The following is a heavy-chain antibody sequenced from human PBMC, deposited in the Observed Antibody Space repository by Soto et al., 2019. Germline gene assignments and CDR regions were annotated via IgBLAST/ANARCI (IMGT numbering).Heavy chain of an antibody. CDR3: ARAGGSYYRFRPLLYFDY. V-gene: IGHV4-59*01. J-gene: IGHJ4*02. D-gene: IGHD1-26*01. CDR1: GGSISSYY. CDR2: IYYSGST. Sequence: SETLSLTCTVSGGSISSYYWSWIRQPPGKGLEWIGYIYYSGSTNYNPSLKSRVTISVDTSKNQFSLKLSSVTAADTAVYYCARAGGSYYRFRPLLYFDYWGQGTLVTVSS.